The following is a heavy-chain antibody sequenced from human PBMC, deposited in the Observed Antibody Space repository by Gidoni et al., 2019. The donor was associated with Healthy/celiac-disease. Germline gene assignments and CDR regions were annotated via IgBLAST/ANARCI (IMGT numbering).Heavy chain of an antibody. CDR2: MNPNSGNT. CDR3: ARGLKVRRTGTLGASVQYYFDY. J-gene: IGHJ4*02. CDR1: GYTFTSSD. V-gene: IGHV1-8*01. Sequence: QVQLVQSGAEVTKPGASVKVSCKASGYTFTSSDINWVRQATGQGLEWMGWMNPNSGNTGYAQKFQGRVTMTRNTSISTAYMELSSLRSEDTAVYYCARGLKVRRTGTLGASVQYYFDYWGQGTLVTVSS. D-gene: IGHD1-7*01.